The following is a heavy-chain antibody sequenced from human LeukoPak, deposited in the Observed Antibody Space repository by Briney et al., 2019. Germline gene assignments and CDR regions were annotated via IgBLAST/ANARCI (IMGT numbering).Heavy chain of an antibody. J-gene: IGHJ4*02. CDR3: ARAGGSGYDDY. D-gene: IGHD5-12*01. V-gene: IGHV3-7*01. CDR2: IKQDGSEK. CDR1: GFTFSSYW. Sequence: GGSLRLSCAASGFTFSSYWMSCVRQAPGKGLEWVANIKQDGSEKYYVDSVKGRFTISRDNAKNSLYLQMNSLRAEDTAVYYCARAGGSGYDDYWGQGTLVTVSS.